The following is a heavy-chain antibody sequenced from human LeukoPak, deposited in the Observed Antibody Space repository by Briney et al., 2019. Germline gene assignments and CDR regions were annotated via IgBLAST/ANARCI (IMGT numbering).Heavy chain of an antibody. D-gene: IGHD1-26*01. CDR3: ARVGATGGEFDY. CDR1: GGSISSHY. Sequence: SETLSLTCSVSGGSISSHYWNWIRQPPGKGLEWIGYIYYSGSTNYNPSLKSRVTISVDTSKNQFSLKLSSVTAADTAVYYCARVGATGGEFDYWGQGTLVTVSS. V-gene: IGHV4-59*11. J-gene: IGHJ4*02. CDR2: IYYSGST.